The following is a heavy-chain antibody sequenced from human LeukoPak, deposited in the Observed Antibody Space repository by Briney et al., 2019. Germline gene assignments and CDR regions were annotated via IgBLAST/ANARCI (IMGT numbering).Heavy chain of an antibody. CDR2: IWYDGTNK. Sequence: GGSLRLSCXASGFSFSSYGMHWVRQASGKGLEWVPVIWYDGTNKYYADTVKGRFTISRDNSKNTLYLQMNSLRAEDTAVYYCARDQRGFSYSKYYFDYWGQGTLVTVSS. CDR1: GFSFSSYG. D-gene: IGHD5-18*01. CDR3: ARDQRGFSYSKYYFDY. V-gene: IGHV3-33*01. J-gene: IGHJ4*02.